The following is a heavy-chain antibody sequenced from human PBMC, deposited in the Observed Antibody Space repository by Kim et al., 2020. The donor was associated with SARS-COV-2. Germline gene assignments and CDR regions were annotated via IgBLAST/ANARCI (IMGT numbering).Heavy chain of an antibody. CDR3: AKDYYGSGSYYPTLFDY. V-gene: IGHV3-23*03. J-gene: IGHJ4*02. CDR1: GFTFSSYA. D-gene: IGHD3-10*01. CDR2: IYSGGSST. Sequence: GGSLRLSCAASGFTFSSYAMSWVRQAPGKGLEWVSLIYSGGSSTYYADSVKGRFTISRDNSKNTLYLQMNSLRAEDTAVYYCAKDYYGSGSYYPTLFDYWGQGTLVTVSS.